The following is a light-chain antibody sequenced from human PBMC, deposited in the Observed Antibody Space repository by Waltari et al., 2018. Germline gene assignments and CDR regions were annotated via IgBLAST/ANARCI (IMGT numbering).Light chain of an antibody. V-gene: IGLV2-23*02. CDR2: DVS. CDR3: CSYAGSSTYV. CDR1: RSDVGGYNY. Sequence: QSALTQPASVSGSPGQSITISCTGTRSDVGGYNYVSWYQQHHGKAAKLMIYDVSKRPSGVSNRFSGSKSGNTASLTISGLQAEDEADYYCCSYAGSSTYVFGTGTKVTVL. J-gene: IGLJ1*01.